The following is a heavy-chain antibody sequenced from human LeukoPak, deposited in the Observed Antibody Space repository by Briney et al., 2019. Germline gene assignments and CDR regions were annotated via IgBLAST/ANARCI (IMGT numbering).Heavy chain of an antibody. V-gene: IGHV1-2*02. CDR2: INPNSGGT. D-gene: IGHD4-17*01. CDR1: GYTFTGYY. CDR3: ARGGDPPRGNWFDP. Sequence: VASVRVSCKASGYTFTGYYMHWVPQAPGQGREWVGWINPNSGGTNYAQKFEGRVTMTRDTSISTAYMELSRLRSDDTAVYYCARGGDPPRGNWFDPWGQGTLVTVSS. J-gene: IGHJ5*02.